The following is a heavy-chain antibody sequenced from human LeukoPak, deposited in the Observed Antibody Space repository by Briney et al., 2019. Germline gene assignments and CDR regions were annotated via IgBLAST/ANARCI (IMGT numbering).Heavy chain of an antibody. CDR1: GYTFTYYY. CDR2: INPNSGGT. Sequence: ASVKLSCKASGYTFTYYYMHWMRQAPGQGLGSMGWINPNSGGTNYAQTYQGRVTMTRDTSISTAYMELSRIRSDDTAVYYCATGRWGVDYWGQGTLVTVSS. CDR3: ATGRWGVDY. V-gene: IGHV1-2*02. J-gene: IGHJ4*02. D-gene: IGHD3-16*01.